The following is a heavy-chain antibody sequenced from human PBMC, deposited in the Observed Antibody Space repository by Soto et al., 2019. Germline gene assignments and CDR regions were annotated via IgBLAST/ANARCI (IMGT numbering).Heavy chain of an antibody. D-gene: IGHD6-13*01. J-gene: IGHJ4*02. CDR1: GGSISSGGYY. CDR3: ARNNQQQLVPLDY. Sequence: PSETLSLTCTVSGGSISSGGYYWSWIRHHPGKGLEWIGYIYYSGSTYYNPSLKSRVTISVDTSKNQFSLKLSSVTSADTAVYYCARNNQQQLVPLDYWHQGTLLTVSS. CDR2: IYYSGST. V-gene: IGHV4-31*03.